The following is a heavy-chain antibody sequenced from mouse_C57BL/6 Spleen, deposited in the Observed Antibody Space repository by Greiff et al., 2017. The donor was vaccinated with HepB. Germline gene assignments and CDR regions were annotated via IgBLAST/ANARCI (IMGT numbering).Heavy chain of an antibody. CDR3: ATMVSTTYYFDY. CDR1: GFTFSDYG. Sequence: DVKLQESGGGLVKPGGSLKLSCAASGFTFSDYGMHWVRQAPEKGLEWVAYISSGSSTIYYADTVKGRFTISRDNAKNTLFLQMTSLRSEDTAMYYCATMVSTTYYFDYWGQGTTLTVSS. CDR2: ISSGSSTI. J-gene: IGHJ2*01. V-gene: IGHV5-17*01. D-gene: IGHD2-2*01.